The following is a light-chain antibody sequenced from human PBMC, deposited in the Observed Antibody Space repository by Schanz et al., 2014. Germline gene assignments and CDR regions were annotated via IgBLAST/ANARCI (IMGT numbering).Light chain of an antibody. J-gene: IGLJ3*02. V-gene: IGLV2-8*01. Sequence: QSALTQPPSASGSPGQSVTISCTGTSSDIGRYNYVSWYQHHPGKAPKLLIYDVTKRPSGVPDRFSGSKSGNTASLTVSGLQAEDEADYYCSSYAASRVFGGGTKLTVL. CDR1: SSDIGRYNY. CDR3: SSYAASRV. CDR2: DVT.